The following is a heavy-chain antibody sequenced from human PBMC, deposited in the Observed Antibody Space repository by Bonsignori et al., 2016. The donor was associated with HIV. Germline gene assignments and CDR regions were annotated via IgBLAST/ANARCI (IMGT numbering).Heavy chain of an antibody. D-gene: IGHD6-6*01. CDR2: IDHSGNS. CDR3: ARWQLGSWGY. CDR1: GGSFSGYY. V-gene: IGHV4-34*01. J-gene: IGHJ4*02. Sequence: GSLRLSCAVYGGSFSGYYWSWIRQTSGRRLEWLGDIDHSGNSNYNPSLKSRVTMSVDTSKNQFSLNVTSVTAADTAVYYCARWQLGSWGYWGQGSLVTVSS.